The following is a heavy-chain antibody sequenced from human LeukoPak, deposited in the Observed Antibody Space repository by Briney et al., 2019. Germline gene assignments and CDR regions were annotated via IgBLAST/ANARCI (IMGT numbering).Heavy chain of an antibody. Sequence: PGGSLRLSCAASGFTFSSYSMNWVRQAPGKGLEWVSYISSSTNTIYYADSVKGRFTISRDNSKNTLYLQMNSLRAEDTAVYYCAKDFGEVTPRWFDPWGQGTLVTVSS. D-gene: IGHD3-10*01. CDR2: ISSSTNTI. J-gene: IGHJ5*02. CDR1: GFTFSSYS. CDR3: AKDFGEVTPRWFDP. V-gene: IGHV3-48*01.